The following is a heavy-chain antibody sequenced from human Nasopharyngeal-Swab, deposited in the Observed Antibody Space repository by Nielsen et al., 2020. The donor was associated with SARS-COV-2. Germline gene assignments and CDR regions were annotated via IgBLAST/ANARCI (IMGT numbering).Heavy chain of an antibody. J-gene: IGHJ4*02. Sequence: SETLSLTCAVYGVSFSGYCWSWIRQSPGKGLEWIGEINHSGSTNYNASLKSRVTISEDTTKNQFSLKLSSVTAADTAVHYCARGDYDFWSGYYWGYWGQGTLDTVSS. D-gene: IGHD3-3*01. CDR1: GVSFSGYC. CDR3: ARGDYDFWSGYYWGY. V-gene: IGHV4-34*01. CDR2: INHSGST.